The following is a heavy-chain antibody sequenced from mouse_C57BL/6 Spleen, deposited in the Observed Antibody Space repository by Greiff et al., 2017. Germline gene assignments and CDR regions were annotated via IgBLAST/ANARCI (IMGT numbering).Heavy chain of an antibody. CDR3: ARPSYYDYDRFAY. D-gene: IGHD2-4*01. J-gene: IGHJ3*01. Sequence: DVKLVESGGGLVKPGGSLKLSCAASGFTFSDYGMHWVRQAPEKGLGWVAYISSGSSTIYYADTVKCRFTISRDNAKNTLFLQMTSLRSEDTAMYYCARPSYYDYDRFAYWGQGTLVTVSA. V-gene: IGHV5-17*01. CDR1: GFTFSDYG. CDR2: ISSGSSTI.